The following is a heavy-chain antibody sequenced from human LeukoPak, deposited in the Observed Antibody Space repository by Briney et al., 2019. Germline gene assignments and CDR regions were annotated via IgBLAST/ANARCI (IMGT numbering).Heavy chain of an antibody. CDR3: AKDAQRGFDFSNSLES. D-gene: IGHD4-11*01. CDR2: IWNVGTDK. V-gene: IGHV3-33*06. Sequence: GGSLRPSCATPGFTFSHYGMHWVRQAPGKGLEWVAVIWNVGTDKYYGDSVKGRFTISRDNSKNTVYLQMNSLRVEDTAVYYCAKDAQRGFDFSNSLESWGQGTLVTVSS. CDR1: GFTFSHYG. J-gene: IGHJ4*02.